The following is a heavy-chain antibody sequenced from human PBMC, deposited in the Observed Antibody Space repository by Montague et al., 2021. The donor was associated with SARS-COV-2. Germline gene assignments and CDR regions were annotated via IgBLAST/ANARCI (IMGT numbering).Heavy chain of an antibody. J-gene: IGHJ4*02. CDR1: GFTFSGFA. CDR3: TRVKASRIGSFDY. V-gene: IGHV3-73*01. CDR2: IGIKSNNYAT. D-gene: IGHD1-26*01. Sequence: SLRLSCAASGFTFSGFAMHWVRQPSGKGLEWVGHIGIKSNNYATAYAASVKGRFTIFRDDSKNTAYLQMNSLKTDDTAVYYCTRVKASRIGSFDYWGQGTLVTVSS.